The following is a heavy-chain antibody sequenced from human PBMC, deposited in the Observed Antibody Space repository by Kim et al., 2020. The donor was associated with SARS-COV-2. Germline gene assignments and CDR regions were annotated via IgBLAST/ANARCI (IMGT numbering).Heavy chain of an antibody. D-gene: IGHD3-10*01. CDR1: GFTFSNYW. J-gene: IGHJ4*02. CDR2: IKQGGREA. Sequence: GGSLRLSCAASGFTFSNYWMTWVRQAPGKGLEWVANIKQGGREAYYVDSVKGRFTISRDDVENSLFLQMNDLRAEDTALYYCAREGLDYGSGCGNYWGQG. V-gene: IGHV3-7*01. CDR3: AREGLDYGSGCGNY.